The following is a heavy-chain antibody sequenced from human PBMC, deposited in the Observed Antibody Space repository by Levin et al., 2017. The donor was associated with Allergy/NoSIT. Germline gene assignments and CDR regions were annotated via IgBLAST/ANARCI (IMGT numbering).Heavy chain of an antibody. Sequence: PSQTLSLTCTVSGGSISSGDYYWSWIRQPPGKGLEWIGYIYYSGSTYYNPSLKSRVTISVDTSKNQFSLKLSSVTAADTAVYYCARDDGGLTTYAFDIWGQGTMVTVSS. V-gene: IGHV4-30-4*01. CDR2: IYYSGST. CDR1: GGSISSGDYY. CDR3: ARDDGGLTTYAFDI. D-gene: IGHD1-14*01. J-gene: IGHJ3*02.